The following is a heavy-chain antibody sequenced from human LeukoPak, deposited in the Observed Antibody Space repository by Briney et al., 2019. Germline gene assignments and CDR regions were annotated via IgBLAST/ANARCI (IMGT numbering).Heavy chain of an antibody. CDR3: ANEPTGDKSFDP. Sequence: SETLSLTCTVSGASISRTTYYWGWFRQPPGKGLEWIATMFYSGYTYYDPSLKSRVTISIDTPENQVSLKLSFVTAADTALYYCANEPTGDKSFDPWGQGTLVTVSS. CDR2: MFYSGYT. V-gene: IGHV4-39*07. J-gene: IGHJ5*02. D-gene: IGHD7-27*01. CDR1: GASISRTTYY.